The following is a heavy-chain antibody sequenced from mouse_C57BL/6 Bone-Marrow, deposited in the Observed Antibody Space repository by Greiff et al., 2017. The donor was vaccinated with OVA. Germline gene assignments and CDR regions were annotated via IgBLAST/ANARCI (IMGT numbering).Heavy chain of an antibody. J-gene: IGHJ3*02. D-gene: IGHD1-1*01. CDR1: GYTFTDYA. CDR3: ITTSAW. Sequence: VQLQQSGAELVRPGASVTLSCKASGYTFTDYAMHWVKQTPVHGLEWIGTIDPETGGTAYTQKFKGKAILTADKSSSTAYMELRSLSSEDSAVYYCITTSAWWGQGTLVTVSA. V-gene: IGHV1-15*01. CDR2: IDPETGGT.